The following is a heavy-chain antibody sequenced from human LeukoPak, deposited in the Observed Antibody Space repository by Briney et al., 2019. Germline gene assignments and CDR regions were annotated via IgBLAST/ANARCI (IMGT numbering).Heavy chain of an antibody. J-gene: IGHJ6*02. Sequence: GGSLRLSCAASGFTFSSYSMNWVRQAPGEGLEWVSYISSSSSTIYYADSVKGRFTISRDNAKNSLYLQMNSLRAEDTAVYYCARGRHSSGWSSGLSGYGMDVWGQGTTVTVSS. V-gene: IGHV3-48*04. CDR2: ISSSSSTI. CDR1: GFTFSSYS. D-gene: IGHD6-19*01. CDR3: ARGRHSSGWSSGLSGYGMDV.